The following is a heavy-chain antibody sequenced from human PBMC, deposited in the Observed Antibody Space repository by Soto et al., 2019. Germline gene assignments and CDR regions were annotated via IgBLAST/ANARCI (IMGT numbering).Heavy chain of an antibody. CDR3: ARDVGTAMVPYYFDY. J-gene: IGHJ4*02. CDR1: GYTFTSYG. CDR2: ISAYNGNT. D-gene: IGHD5-18*01. Sequence: QVQLVQSGAEVKKPGASVKVSCKASGYTFTSYGISWELQAPGQGLEWMGWISAYNGNTNYAQKLQGRVTMTTDTSTSTAYMELRILRSDDTAVYYCARDVGTAMVPYYFDYWGRGTLVTVSS. V-gene: IGHV1-18*01.